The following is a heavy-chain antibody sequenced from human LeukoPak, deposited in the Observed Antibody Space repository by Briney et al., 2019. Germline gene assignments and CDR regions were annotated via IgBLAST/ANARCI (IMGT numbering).Heavy chain of an antibody. CDR2: IRSKAHGGIT. V-gene: IGHV3-49*04. CDR3: TRVEREITARLYYFHY. CDR1: GFTFGDYA. D-gene: IGHD5-24*01. Sequence: GSLRLSCTASGFTFGDYAMSWVRQAPGKGLECVAFIRSKAHGGITEYASSVKGRFTISRDDSKSIAYLQMDSLKTEDAAVYYCTRVEREITARLYYFHYWGEGTLVTVSS. J-gene: IGHJ4*02.